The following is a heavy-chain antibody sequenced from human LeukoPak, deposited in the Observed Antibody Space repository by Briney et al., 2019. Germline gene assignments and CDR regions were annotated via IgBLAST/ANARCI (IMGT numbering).Heavy chain of an antibody. V-gene: IGHV4-59*01. CDR1: GGSISSYY. CDR2: IYYSGST. Sequence: SETLSLTCTVSGGSISSYYWSWIRQPPGKGLEWIGYIYYSGSTNYNPSLKSRVTISVDTSKNQFSLKLSSVTAADKAVYYCARARWFDYWGQGTLVTVSS. J-gene: IGHJ5*01. CDR3: ARARWFDY.